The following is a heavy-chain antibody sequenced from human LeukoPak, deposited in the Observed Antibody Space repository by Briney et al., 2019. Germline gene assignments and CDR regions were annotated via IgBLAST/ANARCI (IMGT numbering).Heavy chain of an antibody. CDR1: GFTFSSYA. J-gene: IGHJ3*02. D-gene: IGHD3-22*01. Sequence: GGSLRLSCAASGFTFSSYAVSWVRQARGKGLEWVSAISGGGDSTYYADSVKGRFTISRDNSKNTPYLQMNSLRVEDTAVYYCSGHYYDTSGPSAFDIWGQGTMVTVSS. CDR3: SGHYYDTSGPSAFDI. V-gene: IGHV3-23*01. CDR2: ISGGGDST.